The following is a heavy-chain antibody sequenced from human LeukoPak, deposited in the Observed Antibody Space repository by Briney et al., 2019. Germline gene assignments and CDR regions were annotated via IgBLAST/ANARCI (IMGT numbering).Heavy chain of an antibody. CDR2: ISGSGSTI. J-gene: IGHJ4*02. D-gene: IGHD5-18*01. Sequence: PGGSLRLSCAASGFTFSNYEMNWVRQAPGKGLEWVSYISGSGSTIYYADSVKGRFTISRDDAKDSLYLQMNSLRAEDTAVYYCARVRSGYSLENYFDYWGQGTLVTVSS. CDR3: ARVRSGYSLENYFDY. V-gene: IGHV3-48*03. CDR1: GFTFSNYE.